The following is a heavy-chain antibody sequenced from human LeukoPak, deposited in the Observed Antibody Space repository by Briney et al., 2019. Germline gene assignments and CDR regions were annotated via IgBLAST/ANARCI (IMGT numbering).Heavy chain of an antibody. CDR1: GGSITSASYY. CDR3: ARDAALSGYYYYYMDV. CDR2: LYTNENT. Sequence: PSETLSLTCTVSGGSITSASYYWTWIRQPAGKGLEWIGRLYTNENTNYNPSLESRVSISVDTSKNQFSLKLTSVTAADTAVYYCARDAALSGYYYYYMDVWGKGTTVTVSS. J-gene: IGHJ6*03. V-gene: IGHV4-61*02. D-gene: IGHD6-13*01.